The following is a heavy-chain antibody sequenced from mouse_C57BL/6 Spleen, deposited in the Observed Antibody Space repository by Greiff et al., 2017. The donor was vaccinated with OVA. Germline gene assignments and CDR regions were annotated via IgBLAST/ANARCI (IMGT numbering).Heavy chain of an antibody. D-gene: IGHD3-2*02. CDR3: ARETAQASRDY. CDR2: ISYDGSN. CDR1: GYSITSGYY. Sequence: EVQLMESGPGLVKPSQSLSLTCSVTGYSITSGYYWNWIRQFPGNKLEWMGYISYDGSNNYNPSLKNRISITRDTSKNQFFLKLNSVTTEDTATYYWARETAQASRDYGGQGTSVTVSS. V-gene: IGHV3-6*01. J-gene: IGHJ4*01.